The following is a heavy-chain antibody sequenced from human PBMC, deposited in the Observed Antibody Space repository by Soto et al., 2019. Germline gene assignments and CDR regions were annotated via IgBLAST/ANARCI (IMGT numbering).Heavy chain of an antibody. Sequence: GESLKISCQGSGYSFTTYWISWVRQMPGKGLEWMGRIDPSDSYTNFSPSFEGHVSISVDKSISTVYLQWSSLKASDTAMYYCVTYCSGGSCYLDCYYYGMDVWGQGTMVTVSS. D-gene: IGHD2-15*01. J-gene: IGHJ6*02. CDR3: VTYCSGGSCYLDCYYYGMDV. CDR1: GYSFTTYW. CDR2: IDPSDSYT. V-gene: IGHV5-10-1*01.